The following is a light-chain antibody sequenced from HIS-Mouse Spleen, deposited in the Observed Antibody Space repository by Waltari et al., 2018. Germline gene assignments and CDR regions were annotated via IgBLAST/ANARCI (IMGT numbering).Light chain of an antibody. CDR1: SSDVGGYNY. V-gene: IGLV2-14*03. Sequence: QSALTQPASVSGSPGQSITISCTGTSSDVGGYNYVSWYQPHPGKAPKLMIYDVSTRPAGVSNRFSGSKSGNTASLTISGLQAEDEADYYCSSYTSSSTRVFGGGTKLTVL. CDR2: DVS. CDR3: SSYTSSSTRV. J-gene: IGLJ3*02.